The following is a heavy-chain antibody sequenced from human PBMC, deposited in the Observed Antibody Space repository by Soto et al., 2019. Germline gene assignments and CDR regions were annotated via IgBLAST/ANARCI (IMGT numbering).Heavy chain of an antibody. CDR3: AKDRYYYDSSGYYYDY. CDR1: GFTFSSYG. J-gene: IGHJ4*02. Sequence: GGSLRLSCAASGFTFSSYGMHWVRQAPGKGLEWVAVISYDGSNKYYADSVKGRFTISRDNSKNTLYLQMNSLRAEDTAVYYCAKDRYYYDSSGYYYDYWGQGTLVTVSS. CDR2: ISYDGSNK. V-gene: IGHV3-30*18. D-gene: IGHD3-22*01.